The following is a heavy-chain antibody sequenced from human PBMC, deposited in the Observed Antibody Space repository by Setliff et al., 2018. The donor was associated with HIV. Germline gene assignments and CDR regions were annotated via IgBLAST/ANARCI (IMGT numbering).Heavy chain of an antibody. CDR3: ARPRVFDSFDV. CDR2: ISPNNGVA. Sequence: ASVKVSCKATEYMILAYKMNWVRQAPGQGLEWIGRISPNNGVAEYAPKFQGRVIMTLDTSISTAYLEIPRLTPDDAAVYYCARPRVFDSFDVWGQGTMVTVSS. CDR1: EYMILAYK. J-gene: IGHJ3*01. V-gene: IGHV1-2*06.